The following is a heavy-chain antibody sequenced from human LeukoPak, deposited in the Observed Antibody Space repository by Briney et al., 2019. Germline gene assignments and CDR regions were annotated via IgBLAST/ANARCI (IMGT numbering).Heavy chain of an antibody. CDR3: ATPVTTRYEGHY. V-gene: IGHV3-33*01. Sequence: GRSLRLSCAASGFTFSSYGMHWVRQAPGKGLEWVAIIWYDGTTKYYADSVKGRFTLSRDNSKNTMFLQMNSLRAEDTAVYYCATPVTTRYEGHYWGQGTLVTVSS. J-gene: IGHJ4*02. CDR1: GFTFSSYG. CDR2: IWYDGTTK. D-gene: IGHD1-1*01.